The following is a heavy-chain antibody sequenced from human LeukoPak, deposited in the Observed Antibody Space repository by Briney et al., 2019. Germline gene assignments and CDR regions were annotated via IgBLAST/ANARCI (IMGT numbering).Heavy chain of an antibody. V-gene: IGHV4-39*01. Sequence: PSETLSLTCTVSGGSISSSSYYWGWTRQPPGKGLEWIGSIYYSGSTYYNPSLKSRVTISVDTSKNQFSLKLSSVTAADTAVYYCARRPGKYYYGSVYIDYWGQGTLVTVSS. J-gene: IGHJ4*02. D-gene: IGHD3-10*01. CDR1: GGSISSSSYY. CDR2: IYYSGST. CDR3: ARRPGKYYYGSVYIDY.